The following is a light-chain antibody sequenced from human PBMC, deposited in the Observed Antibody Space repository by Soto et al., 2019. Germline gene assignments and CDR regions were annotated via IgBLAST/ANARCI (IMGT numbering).Light chain of an antibody. CDR2: GAS. CDR3: QQYGSSPWT. V-gene: IGKV3-20*01. CDR1: ESVSSSF. Sequence: EIVLTQSPGTLSLSPGERATLSCRASESVSSSFLAWYQQKPGQARRLLIYGASIRATAIPDRFSGSGSGTDFNLTISSVEPEDFAVYYCQQYGSSPWTFGQGTKVEIK. J-gene: IGKJ1*01.